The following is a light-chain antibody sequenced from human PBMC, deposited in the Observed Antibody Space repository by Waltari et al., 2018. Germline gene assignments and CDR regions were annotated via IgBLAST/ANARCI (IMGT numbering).Light chain of an antibody. J-gene: IGLJ3*02. CDR2: STN. CDR1: TGAVTSGFY. V-gene: IGLV7-43*01. CDR3: LLYFGAAQLV. Sequence: QTVVTQEPSVTVSPGGTVTLTCASSTGAVTSGFYPNWFQQKPGPEPRALTYSTNKKHPSTPARSAGSPRGDRASLTRSGVQPEDEADYDCLLYFGAAQLVFGGGTTLTVL.